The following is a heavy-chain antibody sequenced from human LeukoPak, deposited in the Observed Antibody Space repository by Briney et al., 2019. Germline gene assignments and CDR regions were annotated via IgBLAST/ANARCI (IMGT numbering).Heavy chain of an antibody. CDR3: AKDRVVAVGRFDY. Sequence: QPGGALRLSCAASGFTFSSYAMNWVRQAPGKGLEWVSSLSTTGGTTYYADSVKGRFTISRDNSKNTLYLQMNGLKAEDTAVYYCAKDRVVAVGRFDYWGQGTLVTVSS. CDR1: GFTFSSYA. V-gene: IGHV3-23*01. D-gene: IGHD3-22*01. J-gene: IGHJ4*02. CDR2: LSTTGGTT.